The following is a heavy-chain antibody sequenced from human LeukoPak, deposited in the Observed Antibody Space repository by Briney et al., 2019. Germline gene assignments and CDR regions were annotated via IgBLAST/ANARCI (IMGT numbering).Heavy chain of an antibody. CDR1: GFTFSRYD. Sequence: GRSLRLSCVASGFTFSRYDMHWVRQTPGKALEWLAFIRFDGRETFYADSVKGRFTISRDNSKNTLYLQMNSLRAEDTAVYYCASSITMVRGALGWFDPWGQGTLVTVSS. CDR3: ASSITMVRGALGWFDP. J-gene: IGHJ5*02. D-gene: IGHD3-10*01. V-gene: IGHV3-30*02. CDR2: IRFDGRET.